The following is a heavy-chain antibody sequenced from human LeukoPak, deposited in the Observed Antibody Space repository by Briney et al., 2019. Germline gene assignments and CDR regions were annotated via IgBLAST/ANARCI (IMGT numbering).Heavy chain of an antibody. J-gene: IGHJ6*03. CDR2: IRSKANSYAT. CDR1: GFTFSGSA. CDR3: TSPVAVYYYYMDV. D-gene: IGHD6-19*01. V-gene: IGHV3-73*01. Sequence: GGSLRLSCAASGFTFSGSAMHWVRQASGKGLEWVGRIRSKANSYATAYAASVKGRFTISRDDSRNTAYLQMNSLKTEDTAVYYCTSPVAVYYYYMDVWGKGTTVTVSS.